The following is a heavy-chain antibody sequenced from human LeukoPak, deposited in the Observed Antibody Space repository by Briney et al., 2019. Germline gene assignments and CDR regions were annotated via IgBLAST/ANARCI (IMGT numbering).Heavy chain of an antibody. Sequence: SETLSLTCTVSGGSISSGSYYWSWIRQPAGKGLEWIGRIYTSGSTNYNPSLESRVTISVDTSKNQFSLKLSSVTAADTAVYYCARDAHDYLLLFDYWGQGTLVTVSS. CDR2: IYTSGST. CDR1: GGSISSGSYY. J-gene: IGHJ4*02. CDR3: ARDAHDYLLLFDY. V-gene: IGHV4-61*02. D-gene: IGHD4-11*01.